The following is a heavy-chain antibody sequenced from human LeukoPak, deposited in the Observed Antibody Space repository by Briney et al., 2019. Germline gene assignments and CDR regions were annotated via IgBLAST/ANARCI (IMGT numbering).Heavy chain of an antibody. Sequence: GGSLRLSCTASGFTFGDYAMSWVRQAPGKGLEWVGFIRIKAYGGTTEYAASVKGRFTISRDDSKSIAYLQMNSLKTEDTAVYYRTRGSCSNGVCYHFDYWGQGTLVTVSS. CDR1: GFTFGDYA. CDR2: IRIKAYGGTT. CDR3: TRGSCSNGVCYHFDY. V-gene: IGHV3-49*04. D-gene: IGHD2-8*01. J-gene: IGHJ4*02.